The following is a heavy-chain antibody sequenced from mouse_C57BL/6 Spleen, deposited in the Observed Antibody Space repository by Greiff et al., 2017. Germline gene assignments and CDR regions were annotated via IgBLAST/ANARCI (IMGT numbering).Heavy chain of an antibody. V-gene: IGHV5-17*01. CDR1: GFTFSDYG. CDR3: ARSYLYYFDY. Sequence: EVKLMESGGGLVKPGGSLKLSCAASGFTFSDYGMHWVRQAPEKGLEWVAYISSGSSTIYYADTVKGRFTISRDNAKNTLFLQMTSLRSEDTAVYYCARSYLYYFDYWGQGTTLTVSS. CDR2: ISSGSSTI. D-gene: IGHD1-1*01. J-gene: IGHJ2*01.